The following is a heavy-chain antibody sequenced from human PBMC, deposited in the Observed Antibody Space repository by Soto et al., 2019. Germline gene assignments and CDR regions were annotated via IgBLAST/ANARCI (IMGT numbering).Heavy chain of an antibody. CDR3: ATDIVVVPAA. CDR1: GFTFSSYA. J-gene: IGHJ5*02. CDR2: ISYDGSNK. D-gene: IGHD2-2*01. V-gene: IGHV3-30-3*01. Sequence: GGSLRLSCAASGFTFSSYAMHWVRQAPGKGLEWVAVISYDGSNKYYADSVKGRFTISRDNSKNTLYLQMNSLRAEDTAVYYCATDIVVVPAAWGQGTLVTVSS.